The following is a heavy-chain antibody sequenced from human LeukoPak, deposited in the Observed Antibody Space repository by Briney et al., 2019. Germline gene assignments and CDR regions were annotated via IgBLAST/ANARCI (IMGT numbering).Heavy chain of an antibody. CDR1: GFTFTSFA. J-gene: IGHJ4*02. CDR3: AKAGSYGSGPYQFDY. Sequence: PGGSLRLSCAASGFTFTSFAMSWVRQAPGEGLEWVSTISPSGGKTDYADSVTGRFTISRDNSKNTVYLQVNSLRVEDTAIYYCAKAGSYGSGPYQFDYWGQGTLVTVSA. CDR2: ISPSGGKT. D-gene: IGHD3-10*01. V-gene: IGHV3-23*01.